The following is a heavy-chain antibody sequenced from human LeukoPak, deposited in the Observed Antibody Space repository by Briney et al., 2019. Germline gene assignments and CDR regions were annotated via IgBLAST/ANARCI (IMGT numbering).Heavy chain of an antibody. D-gene: IGHD2-15*01. CDR3: ARDREEYCSGGSCQAFDI. V-gene: IGHV3-74*01. CDR2: INGDGSST. CDR1: GFTFNSHW. Sequence: GGSLRLSCAASGFTFNSHWMHWVRQAPGKGLVWVSRINGDGSSTTYADSVRGRSTISRDDAKNTLYLEMNSLRAEDTAVYYCARDREEYCSGGSCQAFDIWGQGTMVTVSS. J-gene: IGHJ3*02.